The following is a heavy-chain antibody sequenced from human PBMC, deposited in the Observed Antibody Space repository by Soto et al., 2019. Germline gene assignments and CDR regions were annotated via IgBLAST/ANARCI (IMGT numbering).Heavy chain of an antibody. CDR2: INPNSGGT. Sequence: QVQLVQSGAEVKKPGASVKVSCKASGDTFTDYYMHWVRQAPGQGLEWMGWINPNSGGTNYAQKFQGRVTMTRNTSISTAYMELSRLTSDDTAVYYCASQVEGYCRNGVCFNWFDPWGQGTLVTVSS. V-gene: IGHV1-2*02. J-gene: IGHJ5*02. CDR1: GDTFTDYY. D-gene: IGHD2-8*01. CDR3: ASQVEGYCRNGVCFNWFDP.